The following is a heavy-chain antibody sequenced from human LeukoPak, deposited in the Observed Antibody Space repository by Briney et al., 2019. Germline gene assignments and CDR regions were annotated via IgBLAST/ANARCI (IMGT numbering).Heavy chain of an antibody. V-gene: IGHV4-59*08. D-gene: IGHD6-6*01. Sequence: SETLSLTCTVSGGSISSYYWSWIRQPPGKGLEWIGYIYYSGSTNYNPSLKSRVTISVDTSKNQFSLKLSSVTAADTAVYYCARLYSSSPPFDYWGQGTLVTVSS. CDR2: IYYSGST. J-gene: IGHJ4*02. CDR1: GGSISSYY. CDR3: ARLYSSSPPFDY.